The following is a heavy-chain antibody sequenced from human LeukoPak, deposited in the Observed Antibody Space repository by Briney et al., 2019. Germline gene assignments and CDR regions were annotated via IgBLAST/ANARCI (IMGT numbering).Heavy chain of an antibody. CDR1: GFTFSSYG. D-gene: IGHD5-18*01. V-gene: IGHV3-30*02. J-gene: IGHJ4*02. CDR2: IRYDGCKK. Sequence: PGGSLRLSCAASGFTFSSYGMHWVRQAPGKGLEGVAFIRYDGCKKYYAASVTGRFAISRHNSTNTLYLPLNSLKAEDTAVYYCARDGGYSYGKKGCFEKWGQGTLVTVSS. CDR3: ARDGGYSYGKKGCFEK.